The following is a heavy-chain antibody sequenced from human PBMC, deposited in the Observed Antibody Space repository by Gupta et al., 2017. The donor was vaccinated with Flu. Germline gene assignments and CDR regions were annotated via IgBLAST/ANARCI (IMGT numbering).Heavy chain of an antibody. CDR3: ARSITPGYNSGWYLGWFDP. Sequence: QVQLVQSGAEVKKPGASVKVSCKASGYTFTGYYIHWVRQSPGQGLEWMGWINPNSGDTNSAQKFQGRVTMTRDTSISTAYMELSSLRSDDTAVYYCARSITPGYNSGWYLGWFDPWGQGTLVTVSS. J-gene: IGHJ5*02. V-gene: IGHV1-2*02. CDR1: GYTFTGYY. CDR2: INPNSGDT. D-gene: IGHD6-19*01.